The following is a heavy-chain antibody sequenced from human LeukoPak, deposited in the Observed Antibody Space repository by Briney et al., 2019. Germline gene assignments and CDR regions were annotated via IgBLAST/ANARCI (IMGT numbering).Heavy chain of an antibody. Sequence: GGSLRLSCAACGFTFSSYDMHWVRQATGKGLEWVSAIGTAGDTYYADAVKGRFTISRDNSNNTLYLQMNSLRAEDTALYFCAKDRIIVIPGPYSWLDSWGQGALVTVSS. V-gene: IGHV3-13*01. CDR2: IGTAGDT. D-gene: IGHD1-26*01. J-gene: IGHJ5*01. CDR3: AKDRIIVIPGPYSWLDS. CDR1: GFTFSSYD.